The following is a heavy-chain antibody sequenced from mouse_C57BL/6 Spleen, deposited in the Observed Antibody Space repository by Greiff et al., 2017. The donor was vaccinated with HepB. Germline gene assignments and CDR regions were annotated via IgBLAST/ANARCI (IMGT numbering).Heavy chain of an antibody. CDR1: GYAFSSSW. Sequence: VQLQQSGPELVKPGASVKISCKASGYAFSSSWMNWVKQRPGKGLEWIGRIYPGDGDTNYNGKFKGKATLTADKSSSPAYMQLSSLTSEESAVYFCARGSNYLYYFDYWGQGTTLTVSS. D-gene: IGHD2-5*01. CDR2: IYPGDGDT. CDR3: ARGSNYLYYFDY. J-gene: IGHJ2*01. V-gene: IGHV1-82*01.